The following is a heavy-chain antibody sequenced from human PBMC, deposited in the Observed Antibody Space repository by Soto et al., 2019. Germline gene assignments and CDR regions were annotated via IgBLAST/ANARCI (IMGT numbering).Heavy chain of an antibody. Sequence: EVQLVESGGGLVQPGGSLRLSCAASGFTFSTYSMTWVRQAPGKGLEWLSYITGGSSTIFYADSVMGTVTISRDKAKNSVYLQINSLRAEGTAVYYCASWHIALHPFVIWGQGTLVTVSS. D-gene: IGHD2-15*01. V-gene: IGHV3-48*01. J-gene: IGHJ3*02. CDR1: GFTFSTYS. CDR3: ASWHIALHPFVI. CDR2: ITGGSSTI.